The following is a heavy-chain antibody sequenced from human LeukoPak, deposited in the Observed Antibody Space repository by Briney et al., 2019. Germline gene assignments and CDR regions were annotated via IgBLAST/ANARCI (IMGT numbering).Heavy chain of an antibody. V-gene: IGHV3-49*03. CDR3: TRGRVVVAATKNNWFDP. Sequence: GGSLRLSCTASGFTFGDYAMSWFRQAPGKGLEWVGFIRSKAYGGTTEYAASVKGRFTISRDDSKSIAYLQMNSLKTEDTAVYYCTRGRVVVAATKNNWFDPWGQGTLVTVSS. D-gene: IGHD2-15*01. CDR2: IRSKAYGGTT. J-gene: IGHJ5*02. CDR1: GFTFGDYA.